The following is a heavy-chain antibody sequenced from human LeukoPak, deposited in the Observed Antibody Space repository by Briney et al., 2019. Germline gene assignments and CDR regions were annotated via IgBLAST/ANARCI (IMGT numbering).Heavy chain of an antibody. CDR3: ALYSRQQLAADAFDI. CDR1: GFTFSSYA. D-gene: IGHD6-13*01. J-gene: IGHJ3*02. V-gene: IGHV3-23*01. CDR2: ISGSGGST. Sequence: GGSLRLSCAASGFTFSSYAMSWVRQAPGKGLEWVSAISGSGGSTYYADSVKGRFTISRDNSKNTLYLQMNSLRAEDTAVYYCALYSRQQLAADAFDIWGQGTMVTVSS.